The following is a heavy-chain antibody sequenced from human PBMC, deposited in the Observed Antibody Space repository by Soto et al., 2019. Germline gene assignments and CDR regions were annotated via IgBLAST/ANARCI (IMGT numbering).Heavy chain of an antibody. CDR1: GGSLRNNY. D-gene: IGHD3-3*01. J-gene: IGHJ4*02. CDR3: ARLGGYYQAFDN. V-gene: IGHV4-59*08. Sequence: PSETLSLTCTVSGGSLRNNYWSWIRQPPGKGLEWVGYIYYTGTSKYNPSLKSRVTISVDSSKNQFSLKLDSVTAADTAVYYCARLGGYYQAFDNWGQGTLVTVSS. CDR2: IYYTGTS.